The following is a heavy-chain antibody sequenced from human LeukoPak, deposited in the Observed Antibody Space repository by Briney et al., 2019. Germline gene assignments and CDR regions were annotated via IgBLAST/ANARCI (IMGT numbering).Heavy chain of an antibody. J-gene: IGHJ3*02. Sequence: PSETLSLTCTVSGGSISSGGYYWSWIRQHPGKGLEWIGYIYYSGRTYYNPSLKSRVTISVDTSKNQFSLKLSSVTAADTAVYYCARGGYYGDYGGAFDIWGQGTMVTVSS. CDR1: GGSISSGGYY. CDR3: ARGGYYGDYGGAFDI. CDR2: IYYSGRT. V-gene: IGHV4-31*02. D-gene: IGHD4-17*01.